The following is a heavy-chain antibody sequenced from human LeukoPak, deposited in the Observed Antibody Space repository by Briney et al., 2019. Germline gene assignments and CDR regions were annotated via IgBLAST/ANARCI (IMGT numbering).Heavy chain of an antibody. V-gene: IGHV1-2*02. CDR3: ARAAGTFIQYFDY. CDR2: INPNSGGT. CDR1: GYTFTGYY. D-gene: IGHD6-13*01. J-gene: IGHJ4*02. Sequence: ASVKVSCKASGYTFTGYYMHWVRQAPGQGLEWMGWINPNSGGTNYAQKFQGRVTMTRDTSISTAYMELSRLRSDDTAVYNCARAAGTFIQYFDYWGQGTLVTVSS.